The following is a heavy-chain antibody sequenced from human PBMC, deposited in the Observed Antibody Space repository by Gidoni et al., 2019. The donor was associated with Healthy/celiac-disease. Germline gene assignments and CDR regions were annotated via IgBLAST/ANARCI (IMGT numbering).Heavy chain of an antibody. V-gene: IGHV3-33*06. D-gene: IGHD6-13*01. CDR2: IWYDGSNK. J-gene: IGHJ4*02. CDR1: GFTFSSYG. Sequence: QVQLVESGGGVVQPGRSLRLSCAASGFTFSSYGMHWVRQAPGTGLEWVAVIWYDGSNKYYADSVKGRFTISRDNSKNTLYLQMNSLRAEDTAVYYCAKDPIVGSWYEGSSPGTDYWGQGTLVTVSS. CDR3: AKDPIVGSWYEGSSPGTDY.